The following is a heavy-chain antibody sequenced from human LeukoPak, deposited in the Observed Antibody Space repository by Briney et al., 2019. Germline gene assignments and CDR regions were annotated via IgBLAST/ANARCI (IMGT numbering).Heavy chain of an antibody. CDR3: ARVDGYSLYWYFDL. D-gene: IGHD5-24*01. V-gene: IGHV4-38-2*02. J-gene: IGHJ2*01. CDR1: GYSISSGYY. CDR2: IYHSGST. Sequence: SETLSLTCTVSGYSISSGYYWSWIRQPPGKGLEWIGSIYHSGSTYYNPSLKSRVTISVDTSKNQFSLKLSSVTAADTAVYYCARVDGYSLYWYFDLWGRGTLVTVSS.